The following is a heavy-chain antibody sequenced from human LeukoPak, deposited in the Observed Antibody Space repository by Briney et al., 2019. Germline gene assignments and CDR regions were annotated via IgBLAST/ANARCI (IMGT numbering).Heavy chain of an antibody. CDR1: GGSISSGDYY. CDR3: ARLHDYGVQDRVVDY. V-gene: IGHV4-30-4*01. J-gene: IGHJ4*02. CDR2: IYYSGST. Sequence: PSQTLSLTCTVSGGSISSGDYYWSWIRQPPGKGLEWIGYIYYSGSTYYNPSLKSRVSMSVDTSKNQFSLKLRSVTAADTAVYYCARLHDYGVQDRVVDYWGQGTLVTVSS. D-gene: IGHD4-17*01.